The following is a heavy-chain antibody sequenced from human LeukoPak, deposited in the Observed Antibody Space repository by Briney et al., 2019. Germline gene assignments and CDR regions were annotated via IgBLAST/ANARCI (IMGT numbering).Heavy chain of an antibody. CDR1: GFTFSSYA. V-gene: IGHV4-30-4*08. J-gene: IGHJ4*02. CDR2: IYYSGST. D-gene: IGHD3-9*01. Sequence: LRLSCAASGFTFSSYAMSWVRQPPGKGLEWIGYIYYSGSTYYNPSLKSRVTISVDTSKNQFSLKLSSVTAADTAVYYCARLRYFDWFTPDYWGQGTLVTVSS. CDR3: ARLRYFDWFTPDY.